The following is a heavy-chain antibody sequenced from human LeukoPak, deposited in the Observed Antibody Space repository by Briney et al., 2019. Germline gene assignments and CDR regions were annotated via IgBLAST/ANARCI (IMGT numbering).Heavy chain of an antibody. CDR2: ISGYNGNT. D-gene: IGHD2-15*01. Sequence: ASVKVSCKASGYTFTSYGINWVRQAPGQGLEWMGWISGYNGNTNYVQKFQGRVIMTTDTSTSTAYMELRSLRSDDTAVYYCARAETSDIAVYHFDHWGQGALVTVSS. J-gene: IGHJ4*02. V-gene: IGHV1-18*01. CDR1: GYTFTSYG. CDR3: ARAETSDIAVYHFDH.